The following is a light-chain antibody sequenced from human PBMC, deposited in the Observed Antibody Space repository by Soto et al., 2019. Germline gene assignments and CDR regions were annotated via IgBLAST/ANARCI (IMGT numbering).Light chain of an antibody. V-gene: IGKV3-20*01. CDR2: GAS. CDR1: QSVSSSY. Sequence: EIVLTQSPGTLSLSPGERATLSCRASQSVSSSYLAWYQQKPGQAPRLLIYGASGRATGIPDRFSGSGSGTDFTLTISRLEPEDFVVYYCQQYGSSPPVTFGQGTQLEIK. J-gene: IGKJ5*01. CDR3: QQYGSSPPVT.